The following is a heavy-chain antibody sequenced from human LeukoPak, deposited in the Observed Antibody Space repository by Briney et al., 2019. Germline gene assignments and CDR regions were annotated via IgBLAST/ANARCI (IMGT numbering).Heavy chain of an antibody. CDR3: ARSYGDYGNHYYYMDV. CDR1: GYTFTGCY. V-gene: IGHV1-2*06. D-gene: IGHD4-17*01. J-gene: IGHJ6*03. CDR2: INPNSGGT. Sequence: GAPVKVSCKASGYTFTGCYMHWVRQAPGQGLEWMGRINPNSGGTNYAQKFQGRVTMTRDTSISTAYMELSRLRSDDTAVYYCARSYGDYGNHYYYMDVWGKGTTVTVSS.